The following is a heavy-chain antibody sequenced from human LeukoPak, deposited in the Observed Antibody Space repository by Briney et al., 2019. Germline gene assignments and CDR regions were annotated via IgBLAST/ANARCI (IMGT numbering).Heavy chain of an antibody. CDR3: ARGFLEWLLDGGADY. CDR1: GFTFSRYS. J-gene: IGHJ4*02. D-gene: IGHD3-3*01. CDR2: ISHDGTTK. V-gene: IGHV3-30-3*01. Sequence: GGSLRLSCPASGFTFSRYSMHWVRQAPGKGLDWVAVISHDGTTKYNADSVEGRFTVSRDNSRNTLYLQMNSLRPEDTAVYFCARGFLEWLLDGGADYWGQGTLVTVAS.